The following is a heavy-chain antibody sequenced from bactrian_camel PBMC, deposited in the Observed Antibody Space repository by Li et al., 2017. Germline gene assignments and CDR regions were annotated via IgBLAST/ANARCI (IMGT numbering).Heavy chain of an antibody. CDR3: AKDNLLYSPTDPY. V-gene: IGHV3S1*01. CDR1: GSIISRTC. CDR2: MYTGGGSR. Sequence: HVQLVESGGGSVQTGGSLRLSCAASGSIISRTCMGWFRQTPGMEHEGVAAMYTGGGSRYYAEFVRGRFTISQDNAKNTVYLQLNSLKPEDTAIYYCAKDNLLYSPTDPYWAQGTQVTVS. D-gene: IGHD2*01. J-gene: IGHJ4*01.